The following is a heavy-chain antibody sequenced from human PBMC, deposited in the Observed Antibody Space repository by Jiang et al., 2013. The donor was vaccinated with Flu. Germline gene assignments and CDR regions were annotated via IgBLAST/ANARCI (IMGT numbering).Heavy chain of an antibody. Sequence: KPTQTLTLTCSFSGFSLITNGVGVGWIRQPPGKALEWLAFIYWDDDKRYSPSLKSRLTITKDTSTNQVFLTMTNMDPMDAGTYYCAHRRAYRNNWNAGYFDSWGQGTLVTVSS. CDR1: GFSLITNGVG. CDR3: AHRRAYRNNWNAGYFDS. V-gene: IGHV2-5*02. D-gene: IGHD1-1*01. J-gene: IGHJ4*02. CDR2: IYWDDDK.